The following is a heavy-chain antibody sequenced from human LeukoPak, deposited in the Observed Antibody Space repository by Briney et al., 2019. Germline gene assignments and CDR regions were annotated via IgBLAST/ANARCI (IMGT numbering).Heavy chain of an antibody. CDR1: GFTFSSYW. CDR3: ARSDYRKGGLYYFDY. V-gene: IGHV3-7*01. Sequence: HPGGSLRLSCAASGFTFSSYWMSWVRQAPGKGLEWVANIKQDGSEKYYVDSVKGRFTISRDNAKNSLYLQMNSLRAEDTAVYYCARSDYRKGGLYYFDYWGQGTLVTVSS. J-gene: IGHJ4*02. D-gene: IGHD4-11*01. CDR2: IKQDGSEK.